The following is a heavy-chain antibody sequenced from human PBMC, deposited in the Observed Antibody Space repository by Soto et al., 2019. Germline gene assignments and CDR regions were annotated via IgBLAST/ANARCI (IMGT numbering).Heavy chain of an antibody. CDR2: ISYDGSNK. J-gene: IGHJ6*02. CDR1: GFTFSSYG. D-gene: IGHD6-13*01. CDR3: ANQPGIAAEYVRDYV. V-gene: IGHV3-30*18. Sequence: QVQLVESGGGVVQPGRSLRLSCAASGFTFSSYGMHWVRQAPGKGLEWVAVISYDGSNKYYADSVKGRFTISRDNPKTKLYLQMNSLRAEDTAVYYCANQPGIAAEYVRDYVWGQGTTVTVSS.